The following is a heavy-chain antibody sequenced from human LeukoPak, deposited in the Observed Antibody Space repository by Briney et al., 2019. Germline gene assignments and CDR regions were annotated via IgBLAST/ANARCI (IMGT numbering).Heavy chain of an antibody. V-gene: IGHV1-58*02. J-gene: IGHJ1*01. D-gene: IGHD3-22*01. Sequence: SVKVSCKASGFTFTSSAMQWVRQARGQRLEWIGWIVVGSGNTNYVQKFQERVTITRDMSTSTAYMELSSLRSEDTAVYYCAAVFDSSGENQYFQHWGQGTLVTVSS. CDR2: IVVGSGNT. CDR1: GFTFTSSA. CDR3: AAVFDSSGENQYFQH.